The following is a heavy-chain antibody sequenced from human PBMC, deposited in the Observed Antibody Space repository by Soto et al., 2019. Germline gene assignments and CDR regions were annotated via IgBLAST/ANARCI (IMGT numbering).Heavy chain of an antibody. CDR2: IIPIFGTA. CDR3: ASYDSSGYYPNDAFDI. V-gene: IGHV1-69*13. Sequence: SVKVSCKASGGTFSSYAISWVRQAPGQGLEWMGGIIPIFGTANYAQKFQGRVTITADESTSTAYMEPSSLRSEDTAVYYCASYDSSGYYPNDAFDIWGQGTMVTVSS. J-gene: IGHJ3*02. D-gene: IGHD3-22*01. CDR1: GGTFSSYA.